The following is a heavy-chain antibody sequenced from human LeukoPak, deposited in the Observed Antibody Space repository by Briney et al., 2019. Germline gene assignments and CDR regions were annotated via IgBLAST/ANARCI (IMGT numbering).Heavy chain of an antibody. CDR2: ISGSGAGT. CDR3: AKDLSWGLDY. J-gene: IGHJ4*02. D-gene: IGHD7-27*01. V-gene: IGHV3-23*01. Sequence: GGSLRLSCAASGFTFSNYAMSWVRQAPGKGLEWLSGISGSGAGTYYADSMKGRFTISRDNSKNTLYLQINSLRAEDTALYYCAKDLSWGLDYWGLGTLVTVSS. CDR1: GFTFSNYA.